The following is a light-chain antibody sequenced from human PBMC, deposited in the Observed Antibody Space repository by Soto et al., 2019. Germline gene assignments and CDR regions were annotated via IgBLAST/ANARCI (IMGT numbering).Light chain of an antibody. CDR2: AAS. Sequence: DIQMTQSPSTLSGSVGDRVTITCRASQTISSWLAWYQQKPGKAPKLLIYAASSLQSGVPSRFSGSGSGTDFTLTISSLQPEDLAIFYCQQSYSTPWTFGQGTKVAIK. CDR1: QTISSW. J-gene: IGKJ1*01. V-gene: IGKV1-39*01. CDR3: QQSYSTPWT.